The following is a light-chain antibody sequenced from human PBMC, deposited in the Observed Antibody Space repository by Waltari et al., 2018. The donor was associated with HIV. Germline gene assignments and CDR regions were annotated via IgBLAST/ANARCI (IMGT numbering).Light chain of an antibody. J-gene: IGLJ1*01. CDR2: DVS. V-gene: IGLV2-14*03. CDR3: SSYTSSSTLV. CDR1: SSDVGGYNY. Sequence: ALTQPASVSGSPGQSITISCTGTSSDVGGYNYVSWYQQHPGKAPKLMIYDVSNRPSGVSNRFSGSKSGNTASLTISGLQAEDEADYYCSSYTSSSTLVFGTGTKVTVL.